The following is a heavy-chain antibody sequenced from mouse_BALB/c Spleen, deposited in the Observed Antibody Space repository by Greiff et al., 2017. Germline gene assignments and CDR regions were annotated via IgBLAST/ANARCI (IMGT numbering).Heavy chain of an antibody. V-gene: IGHV5-12-1*01. D-gene: IGHD2-1*01. Sequence: EVKLMESGRGLVKPGGSLKLSCAASGFAFSSYDMSWVRQTREKRLEWVAYISSGGGSTYYPDTVKGRITIARDNAKNTQYLQMSSLTSEDAAMYCCGKERDGNYYFDDWGEGTTLTVSS. CDR2: ISSGGGST. CDR3: GKERDGNYYFDD. CDR1: GFAFSSYD. J-gene: IGHJ2*01.